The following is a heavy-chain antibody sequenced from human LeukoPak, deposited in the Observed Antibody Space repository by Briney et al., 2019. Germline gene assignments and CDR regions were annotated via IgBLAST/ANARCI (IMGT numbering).Heavy chain of an antibody. CDR1: GGSISSYY. D-gene: IGHD4-11*01. CDR2: INHSGST. CDR3: ARAGGSADDYSNLRGGLELDY. Sequence: PSETLSLTCTVSGGSISSYYWSWIRQPPGKGLEWIGEINHSGSTNYNPSLKSRVTISVDTSKNQFSLKLSSVTAADTVVYYCARAGGSADDYSNLRGGLELDYWGQGTLVTVSS. J-gene: IGHJ4*02. V-gene: IGHV4-34*01.